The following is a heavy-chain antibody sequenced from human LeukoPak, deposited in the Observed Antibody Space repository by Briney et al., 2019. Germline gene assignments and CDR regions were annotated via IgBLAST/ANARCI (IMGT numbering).Heavy chain of an antibody. D-gene: IGHD3-22*01. J-gene: IGHJ4*02. CDR1: GFSFSNYA. Sequence: GGSLRLSCAASGFSFSNYAMSWVRQAPGKGLEWVSAISGNGGSLYYADSVKGRFTISRDNSKSALYLQVNSLRAEDTAVYYCAKRDAYDSSGFSPLFDHWGQGTLVTVSS. CDR3: AKRDAYDSSGFSPLFDH. CDR2: ISGNGGSL. V-gene: IGHV3-23*01.